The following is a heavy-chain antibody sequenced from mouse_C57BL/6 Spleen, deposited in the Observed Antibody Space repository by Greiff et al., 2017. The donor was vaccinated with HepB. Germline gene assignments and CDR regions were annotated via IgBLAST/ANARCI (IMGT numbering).Heavy chain of an antibody. V-gene: IGHV2-2*01. Sequence: VKLKQSGPGLVQPSQSLSITCTVSGFSLTSYGVHWVRQSPGKGLEWLGVIWSGGSTDYNAAFISRLSISKDNSKSQVFFKMNSLQADDTAIYYCARNLGDGYYVPLDYWGQGTTLTVSS. CDR2: IWSGGST. CDR3: ARNLGDGYYVPLDY. CDR1: GFSLTSYG. D-gene: IGHD2-3*01. J-gene: IGHJ2*01.